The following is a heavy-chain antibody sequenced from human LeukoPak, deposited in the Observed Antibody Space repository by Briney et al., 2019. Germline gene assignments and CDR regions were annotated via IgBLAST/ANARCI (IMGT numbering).Heavy chain of an antibody. CDR2: IKQDGSEK. Sequence: GSLRLSCAASGFPFSSYWMSWVRQAPGKGLEWVANIKQDGSEKYYVDSVKGRFTISRDNAKNSLYLQMNSLRAEDTAVYYCAYDIYDSSGYYDYWGQGTLVTVSS. J-gene: IGHJ4*02. CDR3: AYDIYDSSGYYDY. CDR1: GFPFSSYW. V-gene: IGHV3-7*01. D-gene: IGHD3-22*01.